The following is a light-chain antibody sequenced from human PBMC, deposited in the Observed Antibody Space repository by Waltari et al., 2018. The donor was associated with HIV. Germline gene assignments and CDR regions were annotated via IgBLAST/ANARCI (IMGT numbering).Light chain of an antibody. CDR2: PNR. J-gene: IGLJ3*02. CDR1: SSNIGAGND. Sequence: QSVLTQPPSVSGAPGQRVTISCTGSSSNIGAGNDVHWYQLLPGTAPKLLIYPNRNRPSGVPDRFSGSKSGTSASLAITGLQAEDEADYFCQSFDSSLSGSRVFGGGTKLTVL. CDR3: QSFDSSLSGSRV. V-gene: IGLV1-40*01.